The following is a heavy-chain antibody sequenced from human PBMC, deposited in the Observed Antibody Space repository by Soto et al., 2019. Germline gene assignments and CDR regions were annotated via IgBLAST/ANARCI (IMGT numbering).Heavy chain of an antibody. CDR3: ARSSRDYYDSSEGNFDY. CDR2: MYHSGGT. D-gene: IGHD3-22*01. V-gene: IGHV4-4*02. Sequence: QVQLQESGPGLVKPSGTLSLTCAVSGVSISSNNWWSWVRQPPGKGREWIGEMYHSGGTNYNPSLKXRXTXSXXKSKNQFSLKLNSVTAADTAVYYCARSSRDYYDSSEGNFDYWGQGTLVTVSS. J-gene: IGHJ4*02. CDR1: GVSISSNNW.